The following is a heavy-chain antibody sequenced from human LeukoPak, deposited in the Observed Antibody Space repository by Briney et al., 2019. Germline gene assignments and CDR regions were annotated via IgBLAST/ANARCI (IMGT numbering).Heavy chain of an antibody. CDR2: SKNKANRYIT. CDR3: ARDDCFQGDY. CDR1: GFTFSDHY. V-gene: IGHV3-72*01. Sequence: GGSLRLSCAASGFTFSDHYMDWVRQAPGKGMEWVGRSKNKANRYITQYAAFVQRIFTISNDDSNNSLYLQINSLKTEDTAVYYCARDDCFQGDYWGQGTLVTVSS. D-gene: IGHD2-21*01. J-gene: IGHJ4*02.